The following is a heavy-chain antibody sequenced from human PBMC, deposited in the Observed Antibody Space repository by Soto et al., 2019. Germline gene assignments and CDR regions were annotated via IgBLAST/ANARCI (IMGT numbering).Heavy chain of an antibody. V-gene: IGHV1-18*04. J-gene: IGHJ6*02. CDR3: ASFEGYCSSTSCYTGYYGMDV. Sequence: VKVSCKASGYTFPSYGISWVRQAPGQGLEWMGWISAYNGNTNYAQKLQGRVTMTTDTSTSTAYMELRSLRSDDTAVYYCASFEGYCSSTSCYTGYYGMDVWGQGTTVTVSS. D-gene: IGHD2-2*02. CDR2: ISAYNGNT. CDR1: GYTFPSYG.